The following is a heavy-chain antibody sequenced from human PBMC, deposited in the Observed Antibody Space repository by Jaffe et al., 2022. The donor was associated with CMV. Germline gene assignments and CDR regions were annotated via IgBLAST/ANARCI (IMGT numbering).Heavy chain of an antibody. CDR3: ARGRITMVRVGVHPGNYGMDV. V-gene: IGHV1-2*02. J-gene: IGHJ6*02. Sequence: QVQLVQSGAEVKKPGASVKVSCKASGYTFTGYYMHWVRQAPGQGLEWMGWINPNSGGTNYAQKFQGRVTMTRDTSISTAYMELSRLRSDDTAVYYCARGRITMVRVGVHPGNYGMDVWGQGTTVTVSS. CDR1: GYTFTGYY. CDR2: INPNSGGT. D-gene: IGHD3-10*01.